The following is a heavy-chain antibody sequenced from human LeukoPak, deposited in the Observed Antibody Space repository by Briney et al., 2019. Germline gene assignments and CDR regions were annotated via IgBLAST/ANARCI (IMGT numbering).Heavy chain of an antibody. CDR2: IYYHENT. CDR3: ARRAYSAAYWKHFDY. V-gene: IGHV4-39*01. D-gene: IGHD1-1*01. Sequence: PSETLSLTCTVSGGSISSSSDYWGWIRQAPGKGREWIGSIYYHENTYYNSSLKSRVTIAVDTAKNQFPLKLNAVTAAHPAVYFCARRAYSAAYWKHFDYWGQGTLVTVSS. J-gene: IGHJ4*02. CDR1: GGSISSSSDY.